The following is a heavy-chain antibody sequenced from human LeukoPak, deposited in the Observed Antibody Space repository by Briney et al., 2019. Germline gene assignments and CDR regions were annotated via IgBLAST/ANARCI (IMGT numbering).Heavy chain of an antibody. J-gene: IGHJ6*03. V-gene: IGHV5-51*01. Sequence: GEPLKISCKGSGYSFTSYWIGWVRQMPGTGLEWMVIIFPGESDTRYSPAFQGQVHISADKSISTAYLEWSSLKASDTAMYYCAIRVVTGYLDVWGKGTTVTVSS. CDR1: GYSFTSYW. CDR3: AIRVVTGYLDV. D-gene: IGHD4-23*01. CDR2: IFPGESDT.